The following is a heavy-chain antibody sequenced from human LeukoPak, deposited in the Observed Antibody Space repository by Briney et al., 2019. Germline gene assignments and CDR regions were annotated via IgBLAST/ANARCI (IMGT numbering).Heavy chain of an antibody. V-gene: IGHV1-2*02. CDR2: INLNSGGT. CDR3: ARVTPFSSGWYY. D-gene: IGHD6-19*01. J-gene: IGHJ4*02. Sequence: GASVPVSFLSSVYTFTHYYLHWVRQAPGQGLAWMGWINLNSGGTNYAQKFPGRVTMTRDTSISTAYMELSRLRSDDTAVYYCARVTPFSSGWYYWGQGTLVTVSS. CDR1: VYTFTHYY.